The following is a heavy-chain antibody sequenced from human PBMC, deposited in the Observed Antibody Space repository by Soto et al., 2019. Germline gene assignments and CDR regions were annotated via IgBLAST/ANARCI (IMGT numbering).Heavy chain of an antibody. CDR2: ISTTSGTI. D-gene: IGHD6-13*01. Sequence: GGSLRLSCAASGFTFRNYAMSWVRQAPGRGLEWVSFISTTSGTINYADSVKGRFTVSRDNAKNSLYLQMNSLRAEDTAMYYCASSAAGTSWKYYYYGMDVWGQGTTVTVSS. J-gene: IGHJ6*02. CDR1: GFTFRNYA. V-gene: IGHV3-48*04. CDR3: ASSAAGTSWKYYYYGMDV.